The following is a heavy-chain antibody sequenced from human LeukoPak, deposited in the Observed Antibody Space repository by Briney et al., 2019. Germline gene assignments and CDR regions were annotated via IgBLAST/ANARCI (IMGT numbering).Heavy chain of an antibody. CDR3: ATRAVTRVFDN. V-gene: IGHV3-23*01. J-gene: IGHJ4*02. CDR2: IIGSGDNT. CDR1: GITLGDYA. Sequence: GGSLRLSCSASGITLGDYAVSWVRQAPGKGLEWVSSIIGSGDNTNYADSVKGRFTISRDNSKNTLYLQMNSLRAEDTAVYYCATRAVTRVFDNWGQGTLVTVSS. D-gene: IGHD4-23*01.